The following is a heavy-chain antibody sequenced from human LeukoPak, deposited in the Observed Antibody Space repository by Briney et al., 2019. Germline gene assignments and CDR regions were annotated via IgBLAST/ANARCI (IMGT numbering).Heavy chain of an antibody. V-gene: IGHV3-66*02. D-gene: IGHD2-15*01. CDR1: GFTVSSNY. CDR2: IYSGGST. J-gene: IGHJ4*02. Sequence: PGGSLRLSCAASGFTVSSNYMSRVRQAPGKGLEWVSVIYSGGSTYYTDSVKGRFTISRDNSKSTLYLQMNSLRIEDTALYYCARDSAYWGQGTLVTVSS. CDR3: ARDSAY.